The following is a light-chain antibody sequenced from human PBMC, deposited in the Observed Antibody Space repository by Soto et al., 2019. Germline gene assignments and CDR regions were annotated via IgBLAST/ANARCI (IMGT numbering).Light chain of an antibody. CDR2: AAS. CDR3: QKYYTAPET. V-gene: IGKV1-27*01. CDR1: QGISSY. Sequence: DIQMTQSPSSLSASVGDRVTITCRASQGISSYLAWYQQKPGKVPKVLIYAASTLQSGVPSRFSGIGYGTEFTLTISNLQPEDVATYYCQKYYTAPETFGQGTKVEIK. J-gene: IGKJ1*01.